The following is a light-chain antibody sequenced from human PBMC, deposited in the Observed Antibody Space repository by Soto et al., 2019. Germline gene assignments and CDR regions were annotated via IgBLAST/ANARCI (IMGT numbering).Light chain of an antibody. CDR3: QHYDNTPPSVT. V-gene: IGKV3-20*01. CDR1: QSVSSDY. CDR2: GAS. Sequence: EMVFTQSPETLSLSPGERATLSCRASQSVSSDYLVWYQQKPGQAPRLLIYGASRRATGIPDRFSGGGSGTDFILTISRLEPEDFAVYYCQHYDNTPPSVTFGPGTKVDIK. J-gene: IGKJ3*01.